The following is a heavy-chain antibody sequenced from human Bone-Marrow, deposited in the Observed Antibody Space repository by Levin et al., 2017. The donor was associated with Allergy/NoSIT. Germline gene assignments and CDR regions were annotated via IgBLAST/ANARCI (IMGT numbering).Heavy chain of an antibody. J-gene: IGHJ4*02. CDR1: GFTFSDYY. Sequence: GESLKISCAASGFTFSDYYMSWIRQAPGKGLEWVSYISGTTSYTNYADSVKGRFTISRDSAKNSLYLQMNSLRAEDTAVYFCARFLDMVALAGTSPEFDYWGQGPLVTVSS. CDR3: ARFLDMVALAGTSPEFDY. V-gene: IGHV3-11*03. D-gene: IGHD6-13*01. CDR2: ISGTTSYT.